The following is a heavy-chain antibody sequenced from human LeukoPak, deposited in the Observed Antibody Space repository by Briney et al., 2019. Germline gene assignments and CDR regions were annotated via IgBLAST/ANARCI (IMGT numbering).Heavy chain of an antibody. CDR1: GYSFTSYW. J-gene: IGHJ4*02. Sequence: GESLKISCKVSGYSFTSYWTGWVRQMPGKGLEWMGIIYPGDSDTRYSPSFQGQVTISADKSISTAYLQWSSLKASDTAMYYCARFSYYDSSGLPRTYFDYWGQGTLVTVSS. CDR2: IYPGDSDT. D-gene: IGHD3-22*01. CDR3: ARFSYYDSSGLPRTYFDY. V-gene: IGHV5-51*01.